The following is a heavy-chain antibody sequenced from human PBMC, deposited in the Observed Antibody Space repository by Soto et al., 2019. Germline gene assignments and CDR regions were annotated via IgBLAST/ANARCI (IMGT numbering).Heavy chain of an antibody. J-gene: IGHJ5*02. CDR2: ISTSGNT. CDR3: ARGGGVPALGDP. D-gene: IGHD3-16*01. CDR1: GVSMRNSS. V-gene: IGHV4-4*07. Sequence: QVQLEESGPGLVKPSETLSLICSVSGVSMRNSSCTWIRQSAGQGLEWIGRISTSGNTNYNPSLNSRLTMSVDTSKNQVSLKLTSVTAADTAVYYCARGGGVPALGDPWGQGTLVTVSS.